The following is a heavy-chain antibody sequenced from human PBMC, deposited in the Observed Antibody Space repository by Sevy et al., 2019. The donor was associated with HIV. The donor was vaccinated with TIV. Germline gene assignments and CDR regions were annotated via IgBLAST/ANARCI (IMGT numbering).Heavy chain of an antibody. Sequence: GGSLRLSCVASAFTFSTYDMHWVRQAPGKGLEWVSVISFDGSHKYYADSVKGRCTVSRDNSKNTLNLQMNSLRAEDTGVYYGARALRPHLLYCDFWSGYSGMDVWGQGTTVAVSS. CDR1: AFTFSTYD. CDR2: ISFDGSHK. CDR3: ARALRPHLLYCDFWSGYSGMDV. D-gene: IGHD3-3*01. V-gene: IGHV3-30*03. J-gene: IGHJ6*02.